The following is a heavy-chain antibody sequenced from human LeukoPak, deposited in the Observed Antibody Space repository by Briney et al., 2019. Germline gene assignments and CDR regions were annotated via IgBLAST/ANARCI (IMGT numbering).Heavy chain of an antibody. Sequence: GGSLRLSCAASGFTFSSYSMNWVRQAPGKGLEWVSSISSSSSSIYYADSVKGRFTISGDNAKNSLYLQMNSLRAEDTAVDYCAREELLERFQRAFDIGGQGTMVTVSS. CDR3: AREELLERFQRAFDI. CDR1: GFTFSSYS. V-gene: IGHV3-21*01. J-gene: IGHJ3*02. CDR2: ISSSSSSI. D-gene: IGHD3-3*01.